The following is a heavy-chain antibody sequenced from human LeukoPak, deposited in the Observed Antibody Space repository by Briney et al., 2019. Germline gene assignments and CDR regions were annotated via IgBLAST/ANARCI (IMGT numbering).Heavy chain of an antibody. CDR3: AKSGRQWLPTGSFDY. J-gene: IGHJ4*02. CDR1: GLTFSSYW. D-gene: IGHD6-19*01. CDR2: ISGSGGST. Sequence: GRSLRLSCAASGLTFSSYWMHWVRQAPGKGLEWVSAISGSGGSTYYADSVKGRFTISRDNSKNTLYLQMNSLRAEDTAVYYCAKSGRQWLPTGSFDYWGQGTLVTVSS. V-gene: IGHV3-23*01.